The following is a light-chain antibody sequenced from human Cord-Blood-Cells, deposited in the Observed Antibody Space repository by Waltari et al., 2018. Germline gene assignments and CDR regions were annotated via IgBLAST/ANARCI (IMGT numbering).Light chain of an antibody. J-gene: IGKJ4*01. CDR1: QGISSY. V-gene: IGKV1-9*01. CDR2: AAS. CDR3: LQLNSYPLT. Sequence: IQLTQSPSSLSASVGDRVTITCRASQGISSYLDWYQQKPGKAPKLLIYAASTLQSVVPSRFSGSGSGTDFTLTISSLQPEDFATYYCLQLNSYPLTFGGGTKVEIK.